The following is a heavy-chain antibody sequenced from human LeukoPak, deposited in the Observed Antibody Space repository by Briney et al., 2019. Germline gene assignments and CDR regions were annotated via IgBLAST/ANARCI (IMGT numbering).Heavy chain of an antibody. V-gene: IGHV4-59*01. D-gene: IGHD3-22*01. CDR1: GGSISSYY. CDR3: ARALQGIVAFDI. Sequence: SETQSLTCSVSGGSISSYYWSWIRQPPGKGLEWIGYIYYSGSTNYNPSLKSRVTISVDTSKNQFSLKLSSVTAADTAVYYCARALQGIVAFDIWGQGIMVTVSS. CDR2: IYYSGST. J-gene: IGHJ3*02.